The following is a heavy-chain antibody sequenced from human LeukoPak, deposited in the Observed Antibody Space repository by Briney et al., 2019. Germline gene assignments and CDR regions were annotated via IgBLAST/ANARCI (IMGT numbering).Heavy chain of an antibody. CDR2: ISYDGSNK. CDR3: ARYCSTTSCESPDAFDI. CDR1: GFTFSSYA. Sequence: PGRSLRLSCAASGFTFSSYAMHWVRQAPGKGLEWVAVISYDGSNKYYADSVKGRFTISRDNPKNIVYLQMNSLRAEDTAVYYCARYCSTTSCESPDAFDIWGHGTMVTVSS. D-gene: IGHD2-2*01. V-gene: IGHV3-30*14. J-gene: IGHJ3*02.